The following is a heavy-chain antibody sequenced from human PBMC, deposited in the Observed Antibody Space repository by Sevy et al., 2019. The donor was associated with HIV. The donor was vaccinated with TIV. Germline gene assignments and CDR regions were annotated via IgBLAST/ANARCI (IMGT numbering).Heavy chain of an antibody. CDR3: ARSPPVVVVPGAPSWFDP. Sequence: SETLSLTCAVHDGSFSGYYWNWIRQLPGKGLEWIGEINESGITYYNPSLKSRVTISVDTSKKQFCLKLNSVTAGDSAVYFCARSPPVVVVPGAPSWFDPWGQGTLVTVSS. CDR2: INESGIT. CDR1: DGSFSGYY. D-gene: IGHD2-2*01. J-gene: IGHJ5*02. V-gene: IGHV4-34*01.